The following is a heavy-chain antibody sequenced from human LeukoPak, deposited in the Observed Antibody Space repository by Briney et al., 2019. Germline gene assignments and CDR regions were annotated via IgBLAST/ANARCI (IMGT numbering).Heavy chain of an antibody. CDR1: GYTFTGYC. D-gene: IGHD1-26*01. V-gene: IGHV1-2*06. CDR2: INPNSGGT. Sequence: GASVKVSCKASGYTFTGYCMHWVRQAPGQGLEWMGRINPNSGGTNYAQKFQGRVTMTRDTSISTAYMELSRLRSDDTAVYYCARDGVVGATDYVTFPGDYWGQGTLVTVSS. J-gene: IGHJ4*02. CDR3: ARDGVVGATDYVTFPGDY.